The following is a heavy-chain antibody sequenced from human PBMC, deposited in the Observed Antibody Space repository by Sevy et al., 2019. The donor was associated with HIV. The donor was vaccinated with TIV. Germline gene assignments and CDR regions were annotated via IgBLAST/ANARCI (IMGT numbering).Heavy chain of an antibody. J-gene: IGHJ6*02. Sequence: GGSLRLSCAASGFTFSSYSMNWVRQAPGKGLEWVSSISSSSSYIYYADSVMGRFTISRDNAKNSLYLQMNSLRAEDTAVYYCARDHHCSSTSCYTDYYYGMDVWGQGTTVTVSS. V-gene: IGHV3-21*01. CDR2: ISSSSSYI. CDR3: ARDHHCSSTSCYTDYYYGMDV. CDR1: GFTFSSYS. D-gene: IGHD2-2*02.